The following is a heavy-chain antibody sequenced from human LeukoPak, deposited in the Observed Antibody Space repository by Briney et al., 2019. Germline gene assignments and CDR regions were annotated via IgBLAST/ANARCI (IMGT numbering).Heavy chain of an antibody. V-gene: IGHV3-7*01. Sequence: PGGSLRLSCTASGFTFSNYWMSWVRQAPGKGLEWVANIKQDGSEKYYVDSVKGRFTISRDNAKNSLYLQMSSLRADDTAVYYCARAVRWLWMYYFDYWGQGTLVTVSS. D-gene: IGHD3-22*01. CDR1: GFTFSNYW. CDR3: ARAVRWLWMYYFDY. CDR2: IKQDGSEK. J-gene: IGHJ4*02.